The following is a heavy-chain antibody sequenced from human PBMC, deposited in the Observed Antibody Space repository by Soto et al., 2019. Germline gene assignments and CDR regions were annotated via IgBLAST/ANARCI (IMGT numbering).Heavy chain of an antibody. V-gene: IGHV3-11*01. J-gene: IGHJ3*02. CDR2: ISSSGSTI. CDR3: ARDLPYGGYAFDI. Sequence: GGSLRLSCAASGFTFSDYYMSWIRQAPGKGLEWVSYISSSGSTIYYADSVKGRFTISRDNAKNSLYLQMNSLGAEDTAVYYCARDLPYGGYAFDIWGQGTMVTVSS. CDR1: GFTFSDYY. D-gene: IGHD4-17*01.